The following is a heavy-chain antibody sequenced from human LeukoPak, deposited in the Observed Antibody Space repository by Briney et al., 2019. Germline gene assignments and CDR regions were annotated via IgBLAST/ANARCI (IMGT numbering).Heavy chain of an antibody. J-gene: IGHJ4*02. CDR3: ARDRYYYDSSGYKTDY. V-gene: IGHV3-30*04. CDR2: ISYDGSNK. D-gene: IGHD3-22*01. CDR1: GFTFSSYA. Sequence: GGSLRLSCAASGFTFSSYAMHWVRQAPGKGLEWVAVISYDGSNKYYTDSVKGRFTISRDNSKNTLYLQMNSLRAEDTAVYYCARDRYYYDSSGYKTDYWGQGTLVTVSS.